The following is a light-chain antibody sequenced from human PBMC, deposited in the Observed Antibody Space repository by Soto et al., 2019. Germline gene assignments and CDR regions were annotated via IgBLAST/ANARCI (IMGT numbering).Light chain of an antibody. CDR2: AAS. V-gene: IGKV3D-20*02. CDR1: QSVSSNY. CDR3: QQRSSWPPT. Sequence: EIVLTQSPGTLSLSPGERATLSCRASQSVSSNYLAWYQQKPGQAPRLLIYAASSRATGIPDRFSGSGSGTDFTLTISSLEPEHFAVYYCQQRSSWPPTFGQGTRLEIK. J-gene: IGKJ5*01.